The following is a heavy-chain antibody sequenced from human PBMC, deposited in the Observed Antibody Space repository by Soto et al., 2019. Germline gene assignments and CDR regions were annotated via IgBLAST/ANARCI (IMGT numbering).Heavy chain of an antibody. V-gene: IGHV3-33*01. CDR2: IWYDGSNK. J-gene: IGHJ6*02. CDR1: GFTFSSYG. Sequence: GASLKISCAASGFTFSSYGMHWVRQAPGKGLEWVAVIWYDGSNKYYADSVKGRFTISRDNSKNTLYLQMNSLRAEDTAVYYCARDPSNYRYYYYYYGMDVWGQGTTVTVS. CDR3: ARDPSNYRYYYYYYGMDV. D-gene: IGHD4-4*01.